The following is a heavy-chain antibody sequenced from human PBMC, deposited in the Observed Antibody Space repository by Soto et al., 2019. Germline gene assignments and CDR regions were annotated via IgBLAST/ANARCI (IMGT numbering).Heavy chain of an antibody. J-gene: IGHJ6*02. Sequence: RGSLRLSCAASGFTFSSYGMHWVRQAPGKGLEWVAVISYDGSNKYYADSVKGRFTISRDNSKNTLYLQMNSLRAEDTAVYYCANLWKVDYHSCGMDVWCPGISVTGFS. CDR2: ISYDGSNK. V-gene: IGHV3-30*18. D-gene: IGHD2-21*01. CDR3: ANLWKVDYHSCGMDV. CDR1: GFTFSSYG.